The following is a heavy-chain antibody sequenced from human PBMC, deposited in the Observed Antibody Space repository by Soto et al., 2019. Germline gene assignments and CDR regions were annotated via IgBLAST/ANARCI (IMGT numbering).Heavy chain of an antibody. CDR1: GYSFTNYY. Sequence: ASVKVSCKASGYSFTNYYIHWVRQAPGQGLEWMGMINPSADSTSYAQQFWGRVTMTRDTSTTTVYMELSSLRSEDTAVFYCARNNKSGLDYWGQGTLVTVSS. V-gene: IGHV1-46*01. CDR3: ARNNKSGLDY. J-gene: IGHJ4*02. CDR2: INPSADST. D-gene: IGHD1-26*01.